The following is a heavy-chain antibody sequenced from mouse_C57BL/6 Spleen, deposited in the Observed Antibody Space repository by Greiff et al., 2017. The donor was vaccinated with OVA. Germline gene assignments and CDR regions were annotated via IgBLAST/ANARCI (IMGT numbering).Heavy chain of an antibody. D-gene: IGHD6-1*01. J-gene: IGHJ4*01. CDR1: GYTFTSYW. Sequence: VQLQQPGAELVKPGASVKMSCKASGYTFTSYWITWVKQRPGQGLEWIGDIYPGSGSTTYNEKFKSKATLTVDTSPSTAYMQLSSLTSEDSAVYYCARWGQRKDYWGQGTSVTVSS. CDR2: IYPGSGST. CDR3: ARWGQRKDY. V-gene: IGHV1-55*01.